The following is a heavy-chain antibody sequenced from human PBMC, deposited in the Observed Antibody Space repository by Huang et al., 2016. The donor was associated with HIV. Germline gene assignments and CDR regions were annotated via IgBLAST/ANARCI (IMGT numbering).Heavy chain of an antibody. V-gene: IGHV3-30*18. J-gene: IGHJ4*02. Sequence: QVQLVESGGGVVQPGRSLRISCTASGFTFSSYGMHWVRQAQGKGLGGVAVISYDAKTKYYADSVKGRFSISRDNSKTTVYLQLNSLRLEDTAVYYCAKGGSAAAVLDFWGQGTLVTVSS. CDR1: GFTFSSYG. CDR3: AKGGSAAAVLDF. D-gene: IGHD6-13*01. CDR2: ISYDAKTK.